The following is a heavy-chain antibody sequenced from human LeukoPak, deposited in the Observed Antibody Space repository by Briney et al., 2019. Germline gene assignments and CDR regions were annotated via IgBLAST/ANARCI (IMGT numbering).Heavy chain of an antibody. V-gene: IGHV3-21*01. J-gene: IGHJ1*01. CDR2: ISSSSISI. CDR3: ARISAPGLEYFQH. Sequence: GGSLRLSCAASGFTFSSYGMNWVRQALGKGLEWVSSISSSSISIYYADSVKGRFTISRDNAKNSLYLQMNSLRAEDTAVYYCARISAPGLEYFQHWGQGTLVTVSS. CDR1: GFTFSSYG. D-gene: IGHD6-13*01.